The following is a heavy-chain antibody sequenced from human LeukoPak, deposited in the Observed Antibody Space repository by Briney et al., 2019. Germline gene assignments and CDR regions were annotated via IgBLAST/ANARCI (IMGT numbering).Heavy chain of an antibody. J-gene: IGHJ4*02. CDR2: IYSGGST. D-gene: IGHD6-19*01. CDR3: ARDFSTSGCFRYDY. CDR1: GFTVSSNY. Sequence: PGGSLRLACTASGFTVSSNYMSGVPQAPGKGREGGSVIYSGGSTYYADSVKGRFTISRDNSKNTLYLQMNSLRAEDTAVYYCARDFSTSGCFRYDYWGQGTLVTVSS. V-gene: IGHV3-66*01.